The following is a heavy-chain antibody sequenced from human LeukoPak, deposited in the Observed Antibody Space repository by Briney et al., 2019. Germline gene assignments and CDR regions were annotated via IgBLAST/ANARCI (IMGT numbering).Heavy chain of an antibody. D-gene: IGHD2-8*01. V-gene: IGHV4-39*01. CDR3: ARASFNVVFGNWFDP. Sequence: SETLSLTCTVSSGSIGSSSNYWGWIRQAPGKGLEWIGNVYYSGSTFYNPSLKSRVTISVDTSKNQFSLKLRSVTAADTAIYYCARASFNVVFGNWFDPWGQGTLVTVSS. CDR1: SGSIGSSSNY. CDR2: VYYSGST. J-gene: IGHJ5*02.